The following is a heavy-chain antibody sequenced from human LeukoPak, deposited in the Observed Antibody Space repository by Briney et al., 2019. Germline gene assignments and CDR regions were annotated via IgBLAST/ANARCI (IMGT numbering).Heavy chain of an antibody. V-gene: IGHV3-48*04. CDR1: GFTLSNYN. CDR2: ISSSSTTV. Sequence: GGSLRLSCAASGFTLSNYNMNWVRQAPGKGLEWVSYISSSSTTVYYADSVKGRFTISRDNAKNTLYLQMNSLRAEDTAVYYCARTAYSDYSLGFWGQGTLVTVSS. D-gene: IGHD5-12*01. J-gene: IGHJ4*02. CDR3: ARTAYSDYSLGF.